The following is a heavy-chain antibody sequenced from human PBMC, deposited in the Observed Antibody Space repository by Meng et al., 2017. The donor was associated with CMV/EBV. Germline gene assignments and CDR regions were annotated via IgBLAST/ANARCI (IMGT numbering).Heavy chain of an antibody. J-gene: IGHJ5*02. Sequence: VQVDQGGAGLLKHSESLSLTCAVYGGSFRGYYWSWIRQPPGKGLEWIGEINHSGSTNYNPSLKSRVTISVDTSKNQFSLKLSSVTAADTAVYYCARGGNWFDPWGQGTLVTVSS. CDR1: GGSFRGYY. CDR3: ARGGNWFDP. CDR2: INHSGST. V-gene: IGHV4-34*01.